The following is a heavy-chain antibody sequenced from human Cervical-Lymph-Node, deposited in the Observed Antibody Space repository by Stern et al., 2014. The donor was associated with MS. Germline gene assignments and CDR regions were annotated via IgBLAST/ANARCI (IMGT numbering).Heavy chain of an antibody. V-gene: IGHV1-2*02. CDR2: INSNGGGT. CDR3: ARDMSAVTTPYFDY. J-gene: IGHJ4*02. Sequence: VQLVESGAEVKRPGASAKVSCKTSGYTVTNYYIHWVRQAPGQGLEWMGWINSNGGGTYSAQKFQGRVTMTSDTSISTIYMDLTRLTSDDTAIYYCARDMSAVTTPYFDYWGLGTLVTVSS. CDR1: GYTVTNYY. D-gene: IGHD4-17*01.